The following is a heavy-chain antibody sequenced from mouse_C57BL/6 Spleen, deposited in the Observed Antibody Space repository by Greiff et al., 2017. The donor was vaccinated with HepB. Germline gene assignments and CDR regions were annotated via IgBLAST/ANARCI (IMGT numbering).Heavy chain of an antibody. CDR2: IYPRDGST. V-gene: IGHV1-78*01. J-gene: IGHJ3*01. Sequence: VKLMESDAELVKPGASVKISCKVSGYTFTDHTIHWMKQRPEQGLEWIGYIYPRDGSTKYNEKFKGKATLTADKSSSTAYMQLNSLKSEDSAVYFCARWALYDGSFAYWGQGTLVTVSA. D-gene: IGHD2-3*01. CDR3: ARWALYDGSFAY. CDR1: GYTFTDHT.